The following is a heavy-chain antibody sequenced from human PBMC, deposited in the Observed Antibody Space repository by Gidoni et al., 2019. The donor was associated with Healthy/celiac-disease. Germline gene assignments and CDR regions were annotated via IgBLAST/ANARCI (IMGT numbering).Heavy chain of an antibody. Sequence: VQLQQWGAGLLKPSETLSLTCAVYGGSFSGYYWSWIRQPPGKGLEWIGEINHSGSTNYNPSLKSRVTISVDTSKNQFSLKLSSVTAADTAVYYCARGDCSGGSCLGNWFDPWGQGTLVTVSS. CDR2: INHSGST. D-gene: IGHD2-15*01. CDR3: ARGDCSGGSCLGNWFDP. CDR1: GGSFSGYY. V-gene: IGHV4-34*01. J-gene: IGHJ5*02.